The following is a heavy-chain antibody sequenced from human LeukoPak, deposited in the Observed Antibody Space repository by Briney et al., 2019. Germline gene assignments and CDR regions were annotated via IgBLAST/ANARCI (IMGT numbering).Heavy chain of an antibody. J-gene: IGHJ5*02. CDR2: INWYGGGT. CDR3: ARVKFTGIQDWFDP. Sequence: GGSLRLSCAASGFTFDDYGTSWGRIVPAQGLGRDSVINWYGGGTGYADSVKGRLTISRDNAKYSLYLQMNSLTAEDTALYFCARVKFTGIQDWFDPWGQGTLVTVSS. CDR1: GFTFDDYG. V-gene: IGHV3-20*04. D-gene: IGHD1-1*01.